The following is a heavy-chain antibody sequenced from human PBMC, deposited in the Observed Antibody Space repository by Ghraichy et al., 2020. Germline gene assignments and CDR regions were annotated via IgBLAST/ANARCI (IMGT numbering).Heavy chain of an antibody. Sequence: GESLSISCAASGFTFSNAWMSWVRQAPGKGLEWVGRIKSKTDGGTTDFAAPVRGRFTISRDDSKNTLYLQMYSLKTEDTAVYYCTTRSDPPTYWGQGTLVTVSS. CDR2: IKSKTDGGTT. CDR3: TTRSDPPTY. J-gene: IGHJ4*02. CDR1: GFTFSNAW. D-gene: IGHD2-15*01. V-gene: IGHV3-15*01.